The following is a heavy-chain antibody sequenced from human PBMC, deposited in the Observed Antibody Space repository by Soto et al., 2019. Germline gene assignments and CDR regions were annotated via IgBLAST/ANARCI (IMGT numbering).Heavy chain of an antibody. Sequence: QVQLVQSGAEVKKPGSSVKVSCKASGGPFSSYAISWVRQAPGQGLEWMGGVIPLFGTANYAQKFQGRVTITADESTSQAYMELSSLRSEDTAVYYCARWGGGITYARCDRYFDYWGQGTLGTVSS. CDR1: GGPFSSYA. D-gene: IGHD1-26*01. CDR3: ARWGGGITYARCDRYFDY. CDR2: VIPLFGTA. V-gene: IGHV1-69*01. J-gene: IGHJ4*02.